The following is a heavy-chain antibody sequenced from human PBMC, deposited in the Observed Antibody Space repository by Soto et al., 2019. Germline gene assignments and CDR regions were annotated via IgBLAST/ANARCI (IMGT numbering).Heavy chain of an antibody. CDR3: AKDLPAWLPSPASSRY. D-gene: IGHD3-22*01. CDR1: GFTFNNYG. CDR2: ISHDGSNK. V-gene: IGHV3-30*18. J-gene: IGHJ4*02. Sequence: QVQLVESGGGVVQPGRSLRLSCAASGFTFNNYGMHWVRQAPGKGLEWVALISHDGSNKYYADSVKGRFTISRDNSKNTLYLQMNSLRDEDTAGYYCAKDLPAWLPSPASSRYWGQGTMVTVSS.